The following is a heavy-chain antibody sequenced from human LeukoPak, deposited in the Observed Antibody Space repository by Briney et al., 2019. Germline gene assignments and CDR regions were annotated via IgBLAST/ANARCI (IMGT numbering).Heavy chain of an antibody. D-gene: IGHD3-22*01. V-gene: IGHV1-69*04. CDR3: ARATPYDSSGYYYLYYYGMDV. CDR1: GGTFSSYA. CDR2: IIPILGIA. J-gene: IGHJ6*02. Sequence: GASVKVSCKASGGTFSSYAISWVRQAPGQGLEWMGRIIPILGIANYAQKFQGRVTMTTDTSTSTAYMELRSLRSDDTAVYYCARATPYDSSGYYYLYYYGMDVWGQGTTVTVSS.